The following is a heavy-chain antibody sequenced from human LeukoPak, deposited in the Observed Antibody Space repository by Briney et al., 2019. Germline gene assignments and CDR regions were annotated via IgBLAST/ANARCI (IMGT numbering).Heavy chain of an antibody. Sequence: GGSLRLSCAASGFTFDDYAMHWVRQAPGKGLEWVSGVSWNSGSIGYADSVEGRFTISRDNAKNSLYLQMNSLRAEDTAVYYCARGAIVATVFDYWGQGTLVTVSS. CDR1: GFTFDDYA. J-gene: IGHJ4*02. CDR2: VSWNSGSI. CDR3: ARGAIVATVFDY. V-gene: IGHV3-9*01. D-gene: IGHD5-12*01.